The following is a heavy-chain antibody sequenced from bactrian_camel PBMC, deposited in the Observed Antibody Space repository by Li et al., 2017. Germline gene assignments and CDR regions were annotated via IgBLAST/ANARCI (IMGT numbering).Heavy chain of an antibody. D-gene: IGHD6*01. CDR2: IDSDGST. Sequence: HVQLVESGGGSVQVGGSLRLSCVASGDTIGRYCMGWFRQIPDKEREAVAGIDSDGSTSYANSVKGRFTISQDSAKNTVYLQMNSLKSEDTALYYCATPKNGGIWGGLAFGHWGQGTQVTVS. CDR3: ATPKNGGIWGGLAFGH. CDR1: GDTIGRYC. J-gene: IGHJ6*01. V-gene: IGHV3S55*01.